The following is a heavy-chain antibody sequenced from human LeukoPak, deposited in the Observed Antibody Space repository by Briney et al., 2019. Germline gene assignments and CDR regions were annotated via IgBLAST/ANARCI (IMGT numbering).Heavy chain of an antibody. CDR1: GYTFTSYG. CDR2: ISAYNGNT. V-gene: IGHV1-18*01. J-gene: IGHJ5*02. CDR3: ARGRRAAVNWFDP. D-gene: IGHD6-13*01. Sequence: ASVKVSCKAAGYTFTSYGISWVRQAPGQGLEWMGWISAYNGNTNYAQKLQGKVTMTTDTSTSTAYMELRSLRSDDTAVYYCARGRRAAVNWFDPWGQGTLVAVSS.